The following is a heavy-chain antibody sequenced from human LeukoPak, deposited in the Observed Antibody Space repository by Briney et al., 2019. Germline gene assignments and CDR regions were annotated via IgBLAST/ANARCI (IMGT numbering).Heavy chain of an antibody. CDR2: IYYSGST. CDR1: GGSISSGGYY. Sequence: SETLSLTCTVSGGSISSGGYYWSWIRQHPGKGLEWSGYIYYSGSTYYNLSLKIRVIISVDTSKNQYSLKLSSVTGAGTAVYYWAGVKPPIVVAPWGQGTLVTVSS. D-gene: IGHD2-2*01. V-gene: IGHV4-31*03. J-gene: IGHJ4*02. CDR3: AGVKPPIVVAP.